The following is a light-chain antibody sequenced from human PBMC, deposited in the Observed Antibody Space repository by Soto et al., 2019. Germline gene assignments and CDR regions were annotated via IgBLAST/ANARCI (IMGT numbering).Light chain of an antibody. CDR3: QSYDSSIAV. Sequence: NFMLTQPHSVSGSPGKTVTISCTRSSGSIASNYVQWYQQRPGSAPTTVIYEDNQRPSGVPDRFSGSIDSSSNSASLTISGLKTEDEADYYCQSYDSSIAVFGGGTQLTVL. CDR2: EDN. V-gene: IGLV6-57*03. CDR1: SGSIASNY. J-gene: IGLJ7*01.